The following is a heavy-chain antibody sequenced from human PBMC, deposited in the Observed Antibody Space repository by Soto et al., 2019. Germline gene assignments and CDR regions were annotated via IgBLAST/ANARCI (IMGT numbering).Heavy chain of an antibody. J-gene: IGHJ6*02. CDR2: IIPIFGTA. V-gene: IGHV1-69*13. Sequence: ASVKVSCKASGGTFSSYAISWVRQAPGQGLEWMGGIIPIFGTANYAQKFQGRVTITADESTGTAYMELSSLRSEDTAVYYCARAALIQLERQAQVFDYYGMDVWGQGTTVTVSS. CDR1: GGTFSSYA. D-gene: IGHD1-1*01. CDR3: ARAALIQLERQAQVFDYYGMDV.